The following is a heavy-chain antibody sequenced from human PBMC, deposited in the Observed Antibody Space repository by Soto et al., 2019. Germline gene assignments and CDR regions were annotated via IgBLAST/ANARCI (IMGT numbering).Heavy chain of an antibody. D-gene: IGHD3-22*01. CDR1: GFTFSSYA. CDR2: ISYDGSNK. Sequence: QAWGSLRLSCAASGFTFSSYAMHWVRQAPGKGLEWVAVISYDGSNKYYADSVKGRFTISRDNSKNTLYLQMNSLRAEDTAVYYCARDFYYYDSSGYYRESNWFDPWGQGALVTVSS. CDR3: ARDFYYYDSSGYYRESNWFDP. V-gene: IGHV3-30-3*01. J-gene: IGHJ5*02.